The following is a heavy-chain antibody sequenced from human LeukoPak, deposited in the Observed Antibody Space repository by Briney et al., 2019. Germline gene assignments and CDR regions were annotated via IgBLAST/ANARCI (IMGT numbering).Heavy chain of an antibody. CDR3: ARGLLLDSYGHISFDY. CDR1: GYTFTSYA. D-gene: IGHD5-18*01. V-gene: IGHV1-3*01. CDR2: INAGNGNT. J-gene: IGHJ4*02. Sequence: ASVKVSCKASGYTFTSYAMHWVRQAPGQRLEWMGWINAGNGNTKYSQKFQGRVTITADESTSTAYMELSSLRSEDTAVYYCARGLLLDSYGHISFDYWGQGTLVTVSS.